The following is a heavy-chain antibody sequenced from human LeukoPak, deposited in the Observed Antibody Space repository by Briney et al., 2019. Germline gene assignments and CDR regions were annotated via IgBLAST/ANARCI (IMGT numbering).Heavy chain of an antibody. CDR1: GGSISSGSYY. CDR3: ARGDGELLQL. Sequence: SETLSLTCTVSGGSISSGSYYWSWIRQPAGKGLEWIGRIYTSGSTNYNPSLKSRVTISVDTSKNQFSLKLSSVTAADTAVYYCARGDGELLQLWGQGTLVTVSS. J-gene: IGHJ4*02. D-gene: IGHD3-22*01. V-gene: IGHV4-61*02. CDR2: IYTSGST.